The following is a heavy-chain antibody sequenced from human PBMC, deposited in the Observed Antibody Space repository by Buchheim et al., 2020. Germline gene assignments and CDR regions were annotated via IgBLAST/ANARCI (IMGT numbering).Heavy chain of an antibody. CDR2: INPSGST. Sequence: QVQLQQWGAGLLKPSETLSLTCAVYGGSFSGYYWSWIRQPPGKGLEWSGEINPSGSTNYNPSLKSRVTISVDKSKNQFSLKLSSVTAADTAVYYCARVRVTTYCGGDCYFALYWYFDLWGRGTL. CDR3: ARVRVTTYCGGDCYFALYWYFDL. J-gene: IGHJ2*01. V-gene: IGHV4-34*01. D-gene: IGHD2-21*02. CDR1: GGSFSGYY.